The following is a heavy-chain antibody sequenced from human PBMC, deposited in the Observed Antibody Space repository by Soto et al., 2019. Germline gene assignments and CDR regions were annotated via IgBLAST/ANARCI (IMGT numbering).Heavy chain of an antibody. CDR3: ARGSEYCSSTSCYTREFWFDP. J-gene: IGHJ5*02. CDR1: GGSFSGYY. V-gene: IGHV4-34*01. Sequence: SEILSLTCAVYGGSFSGYYWSWIRQPPGKGLEWIGEINHSGSTNYNPSLKSRVTISVDTSKNQFSLKLSSVTAADTAVYYCARGSEYCSSTSCYTREFWFDPWGQGTLVTVSS. D-gene: IGHD2-2*02. CDR2: INHSGST.